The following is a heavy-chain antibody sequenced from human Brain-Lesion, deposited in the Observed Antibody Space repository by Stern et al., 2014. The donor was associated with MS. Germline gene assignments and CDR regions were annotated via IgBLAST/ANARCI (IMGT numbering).Heavy chain of an antibody. D-gene: IGHD2/OR15-2a*01. J-gene: IGHJ5*02. CDR2: VSYYGSNK. Sequence: VQLVESGGGVVQPGRPLRLSCVASGFTFGSCAMHWVRPAPGKGLGWVAGVSYYGSNKYYADSVKGRFTISRDNSQNTLYMQMSSLRPEDTAVYYCAKDRQYLTYFFDHWGQGSLVTVSS. CDR3: AKDRQYLTYFFDH. V-gene: IGHV3-30*18. CDR1: GFTFGSCA.